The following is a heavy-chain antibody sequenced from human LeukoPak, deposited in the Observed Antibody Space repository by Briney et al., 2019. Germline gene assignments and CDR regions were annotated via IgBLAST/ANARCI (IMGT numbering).Heavy chain of an antibody. CDR1: GGSISSYY. D-gene: IGHD6-13*01. CDR3: ARDSSSSWFDS. V-gene: IGHV4-59*01. CDR2: IYYSGST. Sequence: SETLSLTCTVSGGSISSYYWSWLRQPPGKGLEWIGYIYYSGSTNHNPSLKSRVTISVDTSKNRFSLKLSSVTAADTAVYYCARDSSSSWFDSWGQGTLVTVSS. J-gene: IGHJ5*01.